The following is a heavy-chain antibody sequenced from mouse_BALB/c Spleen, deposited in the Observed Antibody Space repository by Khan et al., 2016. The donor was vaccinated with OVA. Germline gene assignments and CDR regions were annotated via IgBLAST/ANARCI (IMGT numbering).Heavy chain of an antibody. J-gene: IGHJ2*01. CDR1: GYSITSGYG. Sequence: EVKLEESGPGLVKPSQSLSLTCTVTGYSITSGYGWNWIRQFPGNKLEWMGYISYSGSTNYNPSLKSRTSITRDPSKNQFFLQLNSVTTEDTATYYCARTARIKYWGQGTTRTVSS. V-gene: IGHV3-2*02. D-gene: IGHD1-2*01. CDR2: ISYSGST. CDR3: ARTARIKY.